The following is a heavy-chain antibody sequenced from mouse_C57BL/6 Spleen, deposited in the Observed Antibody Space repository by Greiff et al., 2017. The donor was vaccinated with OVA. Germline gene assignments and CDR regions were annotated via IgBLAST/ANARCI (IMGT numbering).Heavy chain of an antibody. CDR3: ARGVTTNYFDY. J-gene: IGHJ2*01. CDR1: GYSFTGYY. V-gene: IGHV1-42*01. CDR2: INPSTGGT. Sequence: VQLKQSGPELVKPGASVKISCKASGYSFTGYYMNWVKQSPEKSLEWIGEINPSTGGTTYNQKFKAKATLTVDKSSSTAYMQLKSLTSEDSAVYYCARGVTTNYFDYWGQGTTLTVSS. D-gene: IGHD2-5*01.